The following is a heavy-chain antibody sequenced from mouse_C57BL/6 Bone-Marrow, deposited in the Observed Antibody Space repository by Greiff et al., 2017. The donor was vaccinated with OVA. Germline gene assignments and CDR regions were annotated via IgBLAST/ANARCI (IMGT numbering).Heavy chain of an antibody. CDR1: GFTFSSYG. Sequence: EVKLMESGGDLVKPGGSLKLSCAASGFTFSSYGMSWVRQTPDKRLEWVATISSGGSYTYYPDSVKGRFTISRDNAKNTLYLQMSSLKSEDTAMYYCARHADGSFFDYWGQGTTLTVSS. CDR3: ARHADGSFFDY. D-gene: IGHD2-3*01. V-gene: IGHV5-6*01. J-gene: IGHJ2*01. CDR2: ISSGGSYT.